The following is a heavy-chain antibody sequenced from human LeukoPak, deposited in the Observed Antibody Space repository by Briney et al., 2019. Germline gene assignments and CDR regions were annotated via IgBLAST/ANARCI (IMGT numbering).Heavy chain of an antibody. CDR3: ARAAGGYSYGHTIDY. Sequence: LRLSCAASGYTFSSYAMNWLRQPPGKGLEWIGSIYYSWSTYYNPSLKSRVALSVDTSKNHFLLKISSVTAADTAVYYCARAAGGYSYGHTIDYWGQGTLVTVSS. CDR2: IYYSWST. J-gene: IGHJ4*02. CDR1: GYTFSSYA. V-gene: IGHV4-39*07. D-gene: IGHD5-18*01.